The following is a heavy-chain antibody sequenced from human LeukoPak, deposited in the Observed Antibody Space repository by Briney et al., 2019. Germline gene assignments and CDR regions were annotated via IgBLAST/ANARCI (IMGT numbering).Heavy chain of an antibody. CDR2: ISGSGGST. CDR1: GFTFSSYA. D-gene: IGHD3-10*01. Sequence: PGGSLRLSCAASGFTFSSYAMRWVRQAPGKGLEWVSAISGSGGSTYYADSVKGRFTISRDNSKNTLYLQMNSLRAEDTAVYYCAKDPVTMVREYYFDYWGQGTLVTVSS. CDR3: AKDPVTMVREYYFDY. J-gene: IGHJ4*02. V-gene: IGHV3-23*01.